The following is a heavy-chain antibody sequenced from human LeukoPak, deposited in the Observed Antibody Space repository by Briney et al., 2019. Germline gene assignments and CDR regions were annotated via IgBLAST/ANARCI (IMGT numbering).Heavy chain of an antibody. Sequence: GGSLRLSCADSGFTFSNYAMSWVRQAPGKGLEWVSTVSSSGGSTYSADSVKGRFTISRDNSKNTLYLQMNSLRAEDTAVYYCATESVTGTAEYFQHRGQGTLVTVSS. J-gene: IGHJ1*01. CDR3: ATESVTGTAEYFQH. D-gene: IGHD6-19*01. CDR1: GFTFSNYA. CDR2: VSSSGGST. V-gene: IGHV3-23*01.